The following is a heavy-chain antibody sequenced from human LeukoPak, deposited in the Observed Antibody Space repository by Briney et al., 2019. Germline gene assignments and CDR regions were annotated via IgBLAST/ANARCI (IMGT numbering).Heavy chain of an antibody. CDR2: IVVGSGNT. CDR3: AAILSGSGYYEFDY. CDR1: GFTFTSSA. D-gene: IGHD3-22*01. V-gene: IGHV1-58*01. J-gene: IGHJ4*02. Sequence: ASVKVSCKASGFTFTSSAVQWVRQARGQRLEWIGWIVVGSGNTNYAQKFQERVTITRDMSTSTAYMELSSLRSEDTAVYYCAAILSGSGYYEFDYWGQGTLSPSPQ.